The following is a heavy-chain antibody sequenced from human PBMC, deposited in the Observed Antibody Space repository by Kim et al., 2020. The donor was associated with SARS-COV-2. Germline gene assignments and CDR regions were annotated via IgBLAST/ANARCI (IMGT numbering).Heavy chain of an antibody. CDR1: GGSISSYY. J-gene: IGHJ6*02. CDR3: ARVVVIRDYYYYGMDV. D-gene: IGHD3-22*01. V-gene: IGHV4-59*13. Sequence: SETLSLTCTVSGGSISSYYWSWIRQPPGKGLEWIGYIYYSGSTNYNPSLKSRVTISVDTSKNQFSLKLSSVTAADTAVYYCARVVVIRDYYYYGMDVWGQGTTVTVSS. CDR2: IYYSGST.